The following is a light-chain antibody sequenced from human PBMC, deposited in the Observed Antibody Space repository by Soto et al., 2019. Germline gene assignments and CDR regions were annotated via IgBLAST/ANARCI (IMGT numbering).Light chain of an antibody. CDR2: GAS. Sequence: IELTQPPSTQSFTPGERATLSCRASQSVSSNYLAWYQQKPGQAPRPLIYGASSRATGIPDRFSGSGAGTDFTLTISRLESEDFAVYYCQQYGSSPWTFGQGTKV. J-gene: IGKJ1*01. V-gene: IGKV3-20*01. CDR1: QSVSSNY. CDR3: QQYGSSPWT.